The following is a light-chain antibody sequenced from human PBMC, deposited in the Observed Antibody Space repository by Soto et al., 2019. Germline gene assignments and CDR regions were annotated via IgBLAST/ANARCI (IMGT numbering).Light chain of an antibody. CDR3: QQYHSPPWA. V-gene: IGKV3-20*01. CDR2: GAS. CDR1: QSVTTNF. Sequence: EIVLTQSPGTLSLSPGERATLFCRASQSVTTNFLAWYQQKPCQAPRLLIYGASNRATGIPDRFSGSGSGTDFTLIISRLEPADFAVYYCQQYHSPPWAFGQGTQVEIK. J-gene: IGKJ1*01.